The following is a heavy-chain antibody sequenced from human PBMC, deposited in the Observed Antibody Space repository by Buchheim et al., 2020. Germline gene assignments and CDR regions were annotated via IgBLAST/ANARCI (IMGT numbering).Heavy chain of an antibody. CDR3: AKVCSTIVRVVFHNWFDP. V-gene: IGHV3-30*02. J-gene: IGHJ5*02. Sequence: QVQLVQSGGGVVQPGGSLRLSCAASGFTFRTFGMHWVRQVPGKGLEWVAVIWYDGNNKYYADSVKGRFIISRDNSKNMLYLQMNNLRAEDTAVYYCAKVCSTIVRVVFHNWFDPWGQGTL. CDR2: IWYDGNNK. CDR1: GFTFRTFG. D-gene: IGHD3-10*01.